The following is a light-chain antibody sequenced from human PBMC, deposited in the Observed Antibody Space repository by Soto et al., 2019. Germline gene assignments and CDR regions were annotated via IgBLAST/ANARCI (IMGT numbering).Light chain of an antibody. CDR2: YDS. CDR3: QVWDSSREV. J-gene: IGLJ2*01. V-gene: IGLV3-21*04. Sequence: SYELTQPPSVSVAPGKTARITCGGNNIGSKSVHWYQQKPGQAPVLVIYYDSDRPSGIPERCSGSNSGNTATLTISRVEAGDEADYYCQVWDSSREVFGGGTKLTVL. CDR1: NIGSKS.